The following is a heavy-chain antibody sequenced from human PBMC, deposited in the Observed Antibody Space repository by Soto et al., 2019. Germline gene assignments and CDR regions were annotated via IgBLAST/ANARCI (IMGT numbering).Heavy chain of an antibody. V-gene: IGHV4-30-4*08. CDR2: IYYSGST. CDR3: ARRWLQLGYFDY. D-gene: IGHD5-12*01. J-gene: IGHJ4*02. Sequence: TLCLSCALSGDSSIGIGRWAWIRQPPGKGLEWIGYIYYSGSTYYNPSLKSRVTISVDTSKNQFSLKLSSVTAADTAVYYCARRWLQLGYFDYWGQGTLVPVSS. CDR1: GDSSIGIGR.